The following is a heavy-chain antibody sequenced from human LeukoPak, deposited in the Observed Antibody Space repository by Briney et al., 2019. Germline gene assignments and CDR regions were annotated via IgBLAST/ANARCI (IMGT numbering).Heavy chain of an antibody. CDR2: IYYSGST. D-gene: IGHD5-24*01. V-gene: IGHV4-59*01. Sequence: PSETLSLTCTVSGGSISSYYWSWIRQPPGKGLEWIGYIYYSGSTNYNPSLKSRVTISVDTSKNQFSLKLSSVTAEDTAVYYCASTRRDGYNYGLDYWGQGTLVTVSS. CDR3: ASTRRDGYNYGLDY. CDR1: GGSISSYY. J-gene: IGHJ4*02.